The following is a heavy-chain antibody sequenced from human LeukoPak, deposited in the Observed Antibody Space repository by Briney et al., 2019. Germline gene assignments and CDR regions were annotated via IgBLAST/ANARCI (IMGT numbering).Heavy chain of an antibody. V-gene: IGHV4-34*01. CDR3: ARATVGYSSGWVNWFDP. Sequence: SETLSLTCAVYGGSFSGYYWGWIRQPPGKGLEWIGSIYYSGSTYYNPSLKSRVTISVDTSKNQFSLKLSSVTAADTAVYYCARATVGYSSGWVNWFDPWGQGTLVTVSS. D-gene: IGHD6-19*01. CDR2: IYYSGST. CDR1: GGSFSGYY. J-gene: IGHJ5*02.